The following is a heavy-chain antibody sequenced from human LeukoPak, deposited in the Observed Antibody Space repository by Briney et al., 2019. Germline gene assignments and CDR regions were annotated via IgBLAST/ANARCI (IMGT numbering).Heavy chain of an antibody. J-gene: IGHJ5*02. CDR3: TRYDSSRFDP. Sequence: GGSLRLSCAGSGFTFRGYGTHWVRQAPGKGLEWVAGISYDGSKKHYEDSVKGRFTISRDNSRNTVDLQMNSLGDDDTAVYHCTRYDSSRFDPWGQGTAVIVSS. D-gene: IGHD3-3*01. V-gene: IGHV3-30*03. CDR1: GFTFRGYG. CDR2: ISYDGSKK.